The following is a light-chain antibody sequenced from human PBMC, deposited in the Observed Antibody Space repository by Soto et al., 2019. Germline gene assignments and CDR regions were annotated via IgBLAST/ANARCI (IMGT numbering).Light chain of an antibody. CDR1: QSVDIN. Sequence: EIVLTQSPGTLSVSPGDRVTLSCRASQSVDINLAWYQQRAGQAPRLLVYGASTKATDMPGRFSGSGSGTDFTLTISSLEPEDFAVYYCQQRSNWPPITFGQGTRLEI. J-gene: IGKJ5*01. CDR2: GAS. CDR3: QQRSNWPPIT. V-gene: IGKV3-11*01.